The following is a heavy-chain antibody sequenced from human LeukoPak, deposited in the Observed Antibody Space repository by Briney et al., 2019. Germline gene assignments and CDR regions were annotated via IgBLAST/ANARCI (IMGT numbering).Heavy chain of an antibody. CDR2: IYYSGST. J-gene: IGHJ4*02. V-gene: IGHV4-31*03. Sequence: SETLSLTCTVSGYSISSGYYWGWIRQHPGKGLEWIGYIYYSGSTYYNPSLKSRVTISVDTSKNQFSLKLSSVTAADTAVYYCAGSYGSRRKGTNWGQGTLVTVSS. CDR1: GYSISSGYY. D-gene: IGHD3-10*01. CDR3: AGSYGSRRKGTN.